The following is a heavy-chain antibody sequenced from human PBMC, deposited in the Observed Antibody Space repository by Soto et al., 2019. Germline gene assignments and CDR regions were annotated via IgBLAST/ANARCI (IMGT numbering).Heavy chain of an antibody. Sequence: PSETLSLTCAVYGGSFSGYYWSWIRQPPGKGLEWIGEINHSGSTNYNPSLKSRVTISVDTSKNQFSLKLSSVTAADTAVYYCARGRIQLWPYYYYGMDVWGQGTTVTVSS. CDR3: ARGRIQLWPYYYYGMDV. V-gene: IGHV4-34*01. CDR2: INHSGST. D-gene: IGHD5-18*01. J-gene: IGHJ6*02. CDR1: GGSFSGYY.